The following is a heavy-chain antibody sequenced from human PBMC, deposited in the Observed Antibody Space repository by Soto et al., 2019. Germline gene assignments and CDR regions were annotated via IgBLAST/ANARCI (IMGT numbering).Heavy chain of an antibody. J-gene: IGHJ4*02. CDR3: ARRDSGGFFRFFDS. V-gene: IGHV1-69*06. CDR1: GGSLSTNP. D-gene: IGHD2-15*01. CDR2: TGSGTGPG. Sequence: QMQLVQSGTEVKKPGSSVKVSCKTSGGSLSTNPISWVRQAPGQGLEWMGGTGSGTGPGNHAQKFQGRLTVTADKSTGTVYMELTNLSSEDTAVYYCARRDSGGFFRFFDSRGQGTLVTVSS.